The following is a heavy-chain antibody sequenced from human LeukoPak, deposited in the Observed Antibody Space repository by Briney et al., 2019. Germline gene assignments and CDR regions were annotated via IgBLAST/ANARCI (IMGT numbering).Heavy chain of an antibody. D-gene: IGHD3-3*01. CDR3: AKDARFLESHMDV. J-gene: IGHJ6*03. V-gene: IGHV3-30*18. CDR1: GFTFSSCG. CDR2: ISYDGSNK. Sequence: GGSLRLSCAASGFTFSSCGMHWVRQAPGKGLEWVAVISYDGSNKYYADSVKGRFTISRDNSKNTLYLQMNSLRAEDTAVYYCAKDARFLESHMDVWGKGTTVTVSS.